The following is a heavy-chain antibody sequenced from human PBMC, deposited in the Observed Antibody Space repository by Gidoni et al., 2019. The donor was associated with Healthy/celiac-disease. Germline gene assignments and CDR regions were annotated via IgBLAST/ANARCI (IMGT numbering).Heavy chain of an antibody. CDR1: GFTFSRYS. Sequence: EVQLVESGGGLVQPGGSLRLSCAASGFTFSRYSMNWVRQAPGKGLEWVSYISSSSSTIYYADSVKGRFTISRDNAKNSLYLQMNSLRDEDTALYYCARDTFVVTPGDYYYYYMDVWGKGTTVTVSS. CDR3: ARDTFVVTPGDYYYYYMDV. CDR2: ISSSSSTI. D-gene: IGHD7-27*01. J-gene: IGHJ6*03. V-gene: IGHV3-48*02.